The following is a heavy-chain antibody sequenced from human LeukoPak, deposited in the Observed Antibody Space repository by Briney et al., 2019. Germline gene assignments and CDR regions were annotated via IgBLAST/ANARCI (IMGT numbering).Heavy chain of an antibody. Sequence: GGSLRLSCAASGFTFSSYAMRWVRQAPGKGLEWVAFIRYDGSNKYYADSVKGRFTISRDNSKNTLYLQMNSLRAEDTAVYYCAKDYYDSSGSGLGIGYWGQGTLVTVSS. V-gene: IGHV3-30*02. CDR1: GFTFSSYA. CDR3: AKDYYDSSGSGLGIGY. J-gene: IGHJ4*02. CDR2: IRYDGSNK. D-gene: IGHD3-22*01.